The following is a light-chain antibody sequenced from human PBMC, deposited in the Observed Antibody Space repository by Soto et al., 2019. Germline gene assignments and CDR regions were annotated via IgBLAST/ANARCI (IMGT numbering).Light chain of an antibody. Sequence: DIPMTQSPSTLSASVGDRVTITCRASQSINNLLAWYQQKPGKAPNLLIYKASNLESGVPSRFSGNGSGTEFTLTISSLQPDDFATYYCQQYTSYSPFGGGTKVEIK. J-gene: IGKJ4*02. CDR3: QQYTSYSP. CDR2: KAS. CDR1: QSINNL. V-gene: IGKV1-5*03.